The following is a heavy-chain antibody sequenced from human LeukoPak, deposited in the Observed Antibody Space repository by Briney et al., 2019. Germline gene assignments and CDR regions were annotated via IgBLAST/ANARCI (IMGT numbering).Heavy chain of an antibody. V-gene: IGHV3-23*01. CDR1: GFTFSSYA. CDR3: AKVRLYCSGGSCYRERYYFDY. J-gene: IGHJ4*02. Sequence: PGGSLRLSCAASGFTFSSYAMCWVRQAPGKGLEWVSAISGSGGSTYYADSVKGRFTICRDNSKNTLYLQMNSLRAEDTAVYYCAKVRLYCSGGSCYRERYYFDYWGQGTLVTVSS. D-gene: IGHD2-15*01. CDR2: ISGSGGST.